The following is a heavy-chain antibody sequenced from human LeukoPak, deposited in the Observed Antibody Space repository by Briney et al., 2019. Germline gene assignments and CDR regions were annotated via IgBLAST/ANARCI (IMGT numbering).Heavy chain of an antibody. V-gene: IGHV3-21*04. D-gene: IGHD2-21*02. CDR2: IFGSRDSI. Sequence: SGGSLRLSCAASGFSFSDFGMGWVRQAPGKRLEWVSSIFGSRDSISYANSVKGRFTISRDNAKNSLYLQMNSLRAEDTALYYCAKDIRDGGGDCYDYWGQGTLVTVSS. CDR3: AKDIRDGGGDCYDY. CDR1: GFSFSDFG. J-gene: IGHJ4*02.